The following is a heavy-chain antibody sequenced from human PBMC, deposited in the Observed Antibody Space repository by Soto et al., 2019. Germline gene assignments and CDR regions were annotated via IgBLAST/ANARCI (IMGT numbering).Heavy chain of an antibody. CDR3: ARPYSSSSADAFLY. V-gene: IGHV3-7*05. D-gene: IGHD6-6*01. Sequence: EVQLVESGGGLVQPGGSLRLSCAASGFTFSSYWMSWVRQAPGKGLEWVANIKQDGSEKYYVDSVKGRFTISRDNAKNSLYLQMHRLRAEDTAVYYCARPYSSSSADAFLYWGQGTLVTVSS. J-gene: IGHJ4*02. CDR1: GFTFSSYW. CDR2: IKQDGSEK.